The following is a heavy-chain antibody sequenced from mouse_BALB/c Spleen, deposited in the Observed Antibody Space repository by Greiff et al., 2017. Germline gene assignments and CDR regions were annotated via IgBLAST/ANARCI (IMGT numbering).Heavy chain of an antibody. CDR1: GFTFSSYA. Sequence: DVMLVESGGGLVKPGGSLKLSCAASGFTFSSYAMSWVRQSPEKRLEWVAEISSGGSYTYYPDTVTGRFTISRDNAKNTLYLEMSSLRSEDTAMYYCAREVRGAMDYWGQGTSVTVSS. CDR2: ISSGGSYT. V-gene: IGHV5-9-4*01. CDR3: AREVRGAMDY. D-gene: IGHD2-14*01. J-gene: IGHJ4*01.